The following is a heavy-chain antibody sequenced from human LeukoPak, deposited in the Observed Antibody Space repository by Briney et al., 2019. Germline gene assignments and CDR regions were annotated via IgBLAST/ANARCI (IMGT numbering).Heavy chain of an antibody. CDR2: IYYSGST. CDR1: GGSISSSSYY. Sequence: SETLSLTCTVSGGSISSSSYYWGWIRQPPGKGLEWIGSIYYSGSTYYNPSLKSRVTISVDTSKNQFSLKLSSVTAADTAVYYCARLSHGAVAGTRLFALLGYYYGMDVWGQGTTVTVSS. CDR3: ARLSHGAVAGTRLFALLGYYYGMDV. D-gene: IGHD6-19*01. V-gene: IGHV4-39*01. J-gene: IGHJ6*02.